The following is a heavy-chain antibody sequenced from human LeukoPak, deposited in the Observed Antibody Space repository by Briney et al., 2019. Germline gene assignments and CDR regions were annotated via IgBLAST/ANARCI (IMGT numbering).Heavy chain of an antibody. CDR2: IYYSGSA. CDR1: GGSISSGGYY. V-gene: IGHV4-31*03. CDR3: ARRPGDTSGYYFDY. J-gene: IGHJ4*02. D-gene: IGHD3-22*01. Sequence: SETLSLTCTVSGGSISSGGYYWSWIRQHPGKGLEWIGYIYYSGSAYYNPSLKSRVTISIDTSKNQFSLRPSSVTAADTALYYCARRPGDTSGYYFDYWGQGTLVTVSS.